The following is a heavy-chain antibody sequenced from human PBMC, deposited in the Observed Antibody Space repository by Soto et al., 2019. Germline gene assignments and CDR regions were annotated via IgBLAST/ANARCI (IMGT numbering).Heavy chain of an antibody. J-gene: IGHJ6*02. CDR1: GYTFTSYG. Sequence: QVQLVQSGAEVKKPGASVKVSCKASGYTFTSYGISWVRQAPGQGLEWMGWISAYNGNTNYAQKLQGRVTMTTDTSASTDYMELRSLGSDDTAVYYCARFYGSGSPRAWYYYGMDVWGQGTTVTVSS. D-gene: IGHD3-10*01. CDR2: ISAYNGNT. CDR3: ARFYGSGSPRAWYYYGMDV. V-gene: IGHV1-18*01.